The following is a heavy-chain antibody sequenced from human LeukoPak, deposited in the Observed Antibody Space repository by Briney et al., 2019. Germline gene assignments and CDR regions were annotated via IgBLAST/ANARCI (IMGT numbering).Heavy chain of an antibody. CDR2: IWYDGSNK. Sequence: GGSLRLSCAASGFTFSSYGMHWVRQAPGKGLEWVAVIWYDGSNKYYADSVKGRFTISRDNSKNTLYLQMNSLRAEDTAVYYCAGAYSGSDIFDYWGQGTLVTVSS. D-gene: IGHD1-26*01. CDR3: AGAYSGSDIFDY. CDR1: GFTFSSYG. V-gene: IGHV3-33*01. J-gene: IGHJ4*02.